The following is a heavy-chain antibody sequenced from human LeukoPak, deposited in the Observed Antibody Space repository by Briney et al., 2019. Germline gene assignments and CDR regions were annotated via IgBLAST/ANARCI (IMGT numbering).Heavy chain of an antibody. J-gene: IGHJ4*02. CDR3: CNSRGYFDY. CDR2: ISYDGRKQ. Sequence: RAGGSLRLSCAASGFTFSSFGMHWVRQAPGKGPEWVAVISYDGRKQYYADSVKGRFTISRDNSKNTLYLQTDSLRAEDTTVYYCCNSRGYFDYWGQGTLVTVSS. V-gene: IGHV3-30*03. CDR1: GFTFSSFG. D-gene: IGHD2/OR15-2a*01.